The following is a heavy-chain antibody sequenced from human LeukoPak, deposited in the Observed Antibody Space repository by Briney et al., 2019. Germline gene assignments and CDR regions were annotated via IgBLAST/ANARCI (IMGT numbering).Heavy chain of an antibody. V-gene: IGHV6-1*01. CDR2: TYYRSKWYN. Sequence: SQTLSLTCAISGDGVSSNSAAWKWIRQSPSRGLEWLGRTYYRSKWYNDYAVSVKSRITINPDTSKNQFSLQLDSVTPEDTAVYYCCHSLSGRTGAFDIWGRGTVVTVSS. J-gene: IGHJ3*02. CDR3: CHSLSGRTGAFDI. D-gene: IGHD2-21*01. CDR1: GDGVSSNSAA.